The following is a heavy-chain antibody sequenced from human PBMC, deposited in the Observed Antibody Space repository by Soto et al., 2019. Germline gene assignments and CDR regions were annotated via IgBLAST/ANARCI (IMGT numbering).Heavy chain of an antibody. V-gene: IGHV3-33*01. J-gene: IGHJ4*02. D-gene: IGHD6-6*01. CDR1: GFTFSSYG. Sequence: GGSLRLSCEASGFTFSSYGIHWVRQAPGKGLEWVAVIWYDGSNKYYADSVKGRFSISRDNSKNTLYLLMNSLRAEDTAVYYCATIAARPDWGQGTLVTVSS. CDR3: ATIAARPD. CDR2: IWYDGSNK.